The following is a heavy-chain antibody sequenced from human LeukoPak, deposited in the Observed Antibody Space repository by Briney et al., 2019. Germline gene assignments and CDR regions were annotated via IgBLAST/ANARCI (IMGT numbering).Heavy chain of an antibody. J-gene: IGHJ6*02. CDR3: TRLSTLRGVDV. Sequence: SETLSLTCTVSGASISGSSYYWVWIRQPPVKGLDWIGSIYYSGSTYYNPSLKSRVTISVDTSKNQFSLNLSSVTAADTAVYYCTRLSTLRGVDVWGQGTTVIVSS. V-gene: IGHV4-39*01. CDR2: IYYSGST. D-gene: IGHD1-1*01. CDR1: GASISGSSYY.